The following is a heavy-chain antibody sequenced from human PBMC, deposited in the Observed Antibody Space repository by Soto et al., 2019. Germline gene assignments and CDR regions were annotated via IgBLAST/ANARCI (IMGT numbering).Heavy chain of an antibody. CDR2: ISCYNGKT. CDR3: ARVDCSSTSCPYGMDV. Sequence: ASVKVSCKASGYTFTSYGINWVRQAPGQGLEWVGWISCYNGKTRYAQKFQDRVTMTTDTSTSTAYMELSRLRSDDTAVYYCARVDCSSTSCPYGMDVWGQGTTVTVSS. J-gene: IGHJ6*02. V-gene: IGHV1-18*01. CDR1: GYTFTSYG. D-gene: IGHD2-2*01.